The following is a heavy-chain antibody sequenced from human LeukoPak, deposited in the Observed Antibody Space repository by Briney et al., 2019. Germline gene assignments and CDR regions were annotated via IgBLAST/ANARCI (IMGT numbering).Heavy chain of an antibody. CDR1: GGSISSGNYS. J-gene: IGHJ4*02. CDR2: IYQSGTT. D-gene: IGHD2-21*02. CDR3: ARLAYCGGDCYRHSDY. Sequence: SETLSLTCAVTGGSISSGNYSWSWIRQPPGKGLEWIGYIYQSGTTYYNPSLKSRVTISLDRSKNEFSLKLNSVTAADTAVYYCARLAYCGGDCYRHSDYWGQGTLVTVSS. V-gene: IGHV4-30-2*01.